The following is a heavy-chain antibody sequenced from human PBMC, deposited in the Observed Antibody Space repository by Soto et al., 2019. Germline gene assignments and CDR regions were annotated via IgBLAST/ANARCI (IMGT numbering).Heavy chain of an antibody. CDR1: GFTFSSYG. D-gene: IGHD2-2*01. CDR3: ARARGYCISTSCYGVGYYYGMDV. CDR2: IWYDGSNK. V-gene: IGHV3-33*01. Sequence: PGGSLRLSCAASGFTFSSYGMHWVRQAPGKGLEWVAVIWYDGSNKYYADSVKGRFTISRDNSKNTLYLQMNSLRAEDTAVYYCARARGYCISTSCYGVGYYYGMDVWGQGTTVTVSS. J-gene: IGHJ6*02.